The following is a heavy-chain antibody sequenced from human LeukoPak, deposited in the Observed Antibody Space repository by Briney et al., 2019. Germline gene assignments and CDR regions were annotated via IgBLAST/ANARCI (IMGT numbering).Heavy chain of an antibody. D-gene: IGHD3-3*01. Sequence: SETLSLTCAVSGYSISSGYYWGWIRQPPGKGLEWIGSIYHSGSTYYNPSLKSRVTISVDTSKNQISLKLSSVTAADTAVYYCARESIFGVAHNWFDPWGQGTLVTVSS. V-gene: IGHV4-38-2*02. CDR3: ARESIFGVAHNWFDP. CDR1: GYSISSGYY. J-gene: IGHJ5*02. CDR2: IYHSGST.